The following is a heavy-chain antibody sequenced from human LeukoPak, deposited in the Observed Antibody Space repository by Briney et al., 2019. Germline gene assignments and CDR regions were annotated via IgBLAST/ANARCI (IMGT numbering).Heavy chain of an antibody. V-gene: IGHV4-61*02. Sequence: PSETLSLTCTVSGASISSGSYYWSWIRQPAGKGLEWIGRVYTSGSTNYNPSLKSRVNISLDTPKNQFFLKLISVTAADTAVYFCARLQWLSTPFFDYWGQGTLVTVSS. D-gene: IGHD6-19*01. CDR1: GASISSGSYY. CDR2: VYTSGST. CDR3: ARLQWLSTPFFDY. J-gene: IGHJ4*02.